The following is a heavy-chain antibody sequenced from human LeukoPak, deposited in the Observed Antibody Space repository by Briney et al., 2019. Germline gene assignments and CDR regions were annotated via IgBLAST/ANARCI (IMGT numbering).Heavy chain of an antibody. V-gene: IGHV3-74*03. CDR1: GFPFSSYW. J-gene: IGHJ4*02. Sequence: PGRCLRLSCEPSGFPFSSYWMLWVRQAPGKGLVWVSRTSGDGTIKTYADFVRGRFTISRDNTKNILYLQMNSLRVEDTAIYFCSRSQFDYWGQGVLVTVSS. CDR3: SRSQFDY. CDR2: TSGDGTIK.